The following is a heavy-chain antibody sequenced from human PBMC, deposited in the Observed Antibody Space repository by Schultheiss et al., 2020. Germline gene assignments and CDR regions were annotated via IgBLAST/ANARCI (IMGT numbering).Heavy chain of an antibody. CDR3: ASLGNYYGMDF. D-gene: IGHD3-16*01. V-gene: IGHV4-31*03. CDR2: IYYSGST. CDR1: GGSINSGGYY. Sequence: SETLSLTCTVSGGSINSGGYYWSWIRQHPGKGLEWIGYIYYSGSTYYTPSLKSRVTISVDTSKNQFSLKLISVTAADTAVYYCASLGNYYGMDFWGQGTTVTVS. J-gene: IGHJ6*02.